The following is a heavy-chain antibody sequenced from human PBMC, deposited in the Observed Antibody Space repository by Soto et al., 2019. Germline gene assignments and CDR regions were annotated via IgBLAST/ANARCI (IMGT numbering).Heavy chain of an antibody. V-gene: IGHV3-23*01. J-gene: IGHJ3*01. CDR3: AKDTGGGYSFLSCYYSGGPDV. CDR2: ISGSADGT. Sequence: EVKLLESGGGLAQPGGSLRLSCVGSGFTFDSYAISWVRQAPGERLQWIAAISGSADGTDYAHSVRGRFTISRDNAKKTGDLEMDSLRVEETAVYFCAKDTGGGYSFLSCYYSGGPDVWGQGTLVSVS. D-gene: IGHD3-3*01. CDR1: GFTFDSYA.